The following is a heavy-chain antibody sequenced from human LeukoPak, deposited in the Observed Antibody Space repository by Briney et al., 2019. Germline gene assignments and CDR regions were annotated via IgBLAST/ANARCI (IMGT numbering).Heavy chain of an antibody. CDR2: ISWNSRRI. Sequence: GGSLRLSCAASGFKFDDYAMHWVRQVPGKGLEWVSGISWNSRRIGYADSVKGRFTISRDNARNSLYLQMNSLRPEDTALYYCAKDNYSSGLWSYMDVWGKGTTVTVSS. V-gene: IGHV3-9*01. D-gene: IGHD6-19*01. CDR1: GFKFDDYA. CDR3: AKDNYSSGLWSYMDV. J-gene: IGHJ6*03.